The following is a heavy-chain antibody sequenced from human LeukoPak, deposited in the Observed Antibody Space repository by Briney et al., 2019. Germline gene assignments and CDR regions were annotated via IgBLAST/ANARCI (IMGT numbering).Heavy chain of an antibody. V-gene: IGHV3-72*01. J-gene: IGHJ3*02. Sequence: GGSLRLSCAASGFTFSDHYMDWVRQAPGKGLEWVGRIGDRATSYTTQYAPSVKDRFTISRDDSRNSLYLQMNSLKTEDTAVYFCARVGDYYDSRGYSTDAFDIWGQGTMVTVSS. CDR2: IGDRATSYTT. CDR1: GFTFSDHY. D-gene: IGHD3-22*01. CDR3: ARVGDYYDSRGYSTDAFDI.